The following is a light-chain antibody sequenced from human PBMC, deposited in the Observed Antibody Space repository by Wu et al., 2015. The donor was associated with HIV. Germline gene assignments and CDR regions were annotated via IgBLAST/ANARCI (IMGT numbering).Light chain of an antibody. CDR2: DAS. J-gene: IGKJ2*03. V-gene: IGKV3-11*01. CDR1: QSVSSY. CDR3: QQRSSWPLYS. Sequence: EIVLTQSPATLSLSPGERATLSCRASQSVSSYLAWYQQKPGQAPRLLIYDASNRATGIPARFSGSGSGTDFTLTISSLEPEDFAVYYCQQRSSWPLYSFGRGDQAGD.